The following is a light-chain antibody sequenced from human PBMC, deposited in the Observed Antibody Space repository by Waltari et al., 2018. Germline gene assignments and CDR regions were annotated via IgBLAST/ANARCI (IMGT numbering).Light chain of an antibody. CDR1: QAIRHD. J-gene: IGKJ4*01. Sequence: AIEMTQSPSPLSASIGDRVTITCRASQAIRHDLGWFQHKPGKAPKLLIYGASNLQSGVPARFSASGFGTDFTLIITGLQPEDFATYYCLQDHAYPLTFGGGTRV. CDR2: GAS. CDR3: LQDHAYPLT. V-gene: IGKV1-6*01.